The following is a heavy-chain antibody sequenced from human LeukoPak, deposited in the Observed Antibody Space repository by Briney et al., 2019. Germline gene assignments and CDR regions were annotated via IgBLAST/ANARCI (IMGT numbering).Heavy chain of an antibody. CDR2: TYYRSKWYN. V-gene: IGHV6-1*01. D-gene: IGHD1-1*01. Sequence: SQTLSLTCAISGDSVSSNSAAWNWIRQSPSRGLEWLGRTYYRSKWYNDYAVSVKSRITINPDTSKNQFSLMLSSVTAADTAVYYCARSPTHYYYYYMDVWGKGTTVTISS. CDR3: ARSPTHYYYYYMDV. J-gene: IGHJ6*03. CDR1: GDSVSSNSAA.